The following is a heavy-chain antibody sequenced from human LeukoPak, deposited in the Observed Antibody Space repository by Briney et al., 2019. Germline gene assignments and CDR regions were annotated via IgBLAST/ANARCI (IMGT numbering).Heavy chain of an antibody. Sequence: GASVKVSCKASGCTFSSYAISWVRQAPGQGLEWMGGIIPIFGTANYAQKFQGRVTITADESTSTAYMELSSLRSEDTAVYYCARGRRSIEQWLRGTSGFDYWGQGTLVTVSS. V-gene: IGHV1-69*13. CDR2: IIPIFGTA. CDR1: GCTFSSYA. J-gene: IGHJ4*02. D-gene: IGHD5-12*01. CDR3: ARGRRSIEQWLRGTSGFDY.